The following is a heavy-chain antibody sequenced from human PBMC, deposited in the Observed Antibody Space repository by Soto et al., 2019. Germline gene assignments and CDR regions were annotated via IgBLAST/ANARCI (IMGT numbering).Heavy chain of an antibody. J-gene: IGHJ3*02. Sequence: EVQLLESGGGLVQPGGSLRLSCAASGFTFSSYAMSWVRQAPGKGLEWVSAISGSGGSTYYADSVKGRFTISRDNSKNTLYLQMNSLRAEDTAVYCCAKAPAWLRGAFDIWGQGTMVTVSS. CDR2: ISGSGGST. CDR1: GFTFSSYA. V-gene: IGHV3-23*01. CDR3: AKAPAWLRGAFDI. D-gene: IGHD3-22*01.